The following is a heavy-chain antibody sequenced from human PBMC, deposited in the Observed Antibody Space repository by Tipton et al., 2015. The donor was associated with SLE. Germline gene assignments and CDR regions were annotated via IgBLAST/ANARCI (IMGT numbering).Heavy chain of an antibody. D-gene: IGHD5-18*01. Sequence: TLSLTCAVYGGSFSGSYWSWIRQTPGMGLEWIGEINHSGSTNYNPSLKSRLTISVDTSKNQFSLKLSSVTAADTAVYYCARDTAMVLYYYGMDVWGQGTTVTVSS. J-gene: IGHJ6*02. CDR1: GGSFSGSY. CDR2: INHSGST. V-gene: IGHV4-34*09. CDR3: ARDTAMVLYYYGMDV.